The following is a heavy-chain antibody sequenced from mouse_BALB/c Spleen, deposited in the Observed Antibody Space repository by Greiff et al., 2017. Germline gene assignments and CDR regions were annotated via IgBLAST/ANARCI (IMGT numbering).Heavy chain of an antibody. D-gene: IGHD1-2*01. CDR3: ASGGLNHYYGHWYFDV. CDR1: GFTFSSYA. V-gene: IGHV5-6-5*01. Sequence: EVQLVESGGGLVKPGGSLKLSCAASGFTFSSYAMSWVRQTPEKSLAWVASISSGGRTYYPDSVKGRFTISRDNDRNLLYLQMSSLRSENTAMYYCASGGLNHYYGHWYFDVWGAGSTVSVAS. CDR2: ISSGGRT. J-gene: IGHJ1*01.